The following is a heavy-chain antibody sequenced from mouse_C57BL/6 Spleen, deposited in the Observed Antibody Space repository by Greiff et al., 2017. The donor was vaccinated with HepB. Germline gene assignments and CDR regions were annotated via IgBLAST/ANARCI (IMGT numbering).Heavy chain of an antibody. Sequence: VQLQQSGAELVKPGASVKISCKASGYAFSSYWMNWVKQRPGKGLEWIGQIYPGDGDTNYNGKFKGKATLTADKSSSTAYMQLSSLTSEDSAVYFCARRHYGSSLYYYAMDYWGQGTSVTVSS. D-gene: IGHD1-1*01. CDR2: IYPGDGDT. CDR3: ARRHYGSSLYYYAMDY. V-gene: IGHV1-80*01. J-gene: IGHJ4*01. CDR1: GYAFSSYW.